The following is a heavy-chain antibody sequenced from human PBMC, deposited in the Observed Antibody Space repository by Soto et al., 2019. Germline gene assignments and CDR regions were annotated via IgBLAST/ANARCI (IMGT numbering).Heavy chain of an antibody. Sequence: AASVKVSCKASGYTFTSYLIHWVRQAPGQGLEWMGIINPSGGSANYAQKFQGRVTMTRDTSTSTVYMELSSLRSEDTAVYYCARVLGGATPFFVYWGQGTLVTVSS. J-gene: IGHJ4*02. CDR3: ARVLGGATPFFVY. V-gene: IGHV1-46*01. CDR2: INPSGGSA. D-gene: IGHD1-26*01. CDR1: GYTFTSYL.